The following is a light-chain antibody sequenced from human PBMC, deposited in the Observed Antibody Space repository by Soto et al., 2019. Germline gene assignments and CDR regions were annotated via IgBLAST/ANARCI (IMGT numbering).Light chain of an antibody. Sequence: ESILTQSPGTLSLSPGERVTLSCRASQSVSSRNLAWYQHKPGQAPRLLIYGASIRATGIPDRFSASGSGADFTLTIRRLGPEDFAVYYCQQFGDSPPAFTFGQGTKLEI. V-gene: IGKV3-20*01. CDR1: QSVSSRN. CDR3: QQFGDSPPAFT. J-gene: IGKJ2*01. CDR2: GAS.